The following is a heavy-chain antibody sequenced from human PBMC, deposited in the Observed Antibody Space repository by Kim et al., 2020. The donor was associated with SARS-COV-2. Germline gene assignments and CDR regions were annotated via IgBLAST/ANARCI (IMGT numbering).Heavy chain of an antibody. V-gene: IGHV3-7*03. CDR3: ARGGSSWPKNYYFDY. D-gene: IGHD6-13*01. J-gene: IGHJ4*02. CDR2: IKQDGSEK. CDR1: GFTFSSYW. Sequence: GGSLRLSCAASGFTFSSYWMSWVRQAPGKGLEWVANIKQDGSEKYYVDSVKGRFTISRDNAKNSLYLQMNSLRAEDTAVYYCARGGSSWPKNYYFDYWGQGTLVTVSS.